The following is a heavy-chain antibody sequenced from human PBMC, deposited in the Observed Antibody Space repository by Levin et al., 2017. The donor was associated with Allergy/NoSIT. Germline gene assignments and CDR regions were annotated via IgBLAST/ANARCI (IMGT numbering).Heavy chain of an antibody. CDR2: IRSAGTYI. CDR1: GFTLSGYT. D-gene: IGHD3-10*01. J-gene: IGHJ6*02. CDR3: ARGGGSRKGGLDV. Sequence: PGESLKISCAASGFTLSGYTMHWVRQAPGKGLEWISSIRSAGTYIHYADSVKGRFTISRDNANNSVSLEMNTLRADDTALYFCARGGGSRKGGLDVWGQGTTVTVSS. V-gene: IGHV3-21*01.